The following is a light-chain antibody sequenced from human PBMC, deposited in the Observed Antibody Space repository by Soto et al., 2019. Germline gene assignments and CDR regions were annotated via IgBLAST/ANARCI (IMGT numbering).Light chain of an antibody. CDR2: RNN. J-gene: IGLJ3*02. CDR3: AAWDGNLSGWV. CDR1: SSNIGSNY. Sequence: QSVLTQPPSASGTPGQRVTISCSGSSSNIGSNYVYWYQQLPGTAPKHLIFRNNQRPSGVPDRFSGSKSGTSASLAISGLRSEDEADYYCAAWDGNLSGWVFGGGTQLTVL. V-gene: IGLV1-47*01.